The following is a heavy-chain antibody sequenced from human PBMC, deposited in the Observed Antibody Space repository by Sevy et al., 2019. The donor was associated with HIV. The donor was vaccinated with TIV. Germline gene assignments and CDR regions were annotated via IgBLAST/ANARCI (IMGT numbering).Heavy chain of an antibody. J-gene: IGHJ1*01. CDR1: GFTFTSYS. D-gene: IGHD1-1*01. Sequence: GGSLRLSCAASGFTFTSYSMHWVRQAPGKGLEWVATITYDATNKHYADSVKGGFTISRENSRNSLFLQMNILSAEYMAVYYCALERLSSNVAEYFQNWGQGNLVTVSS. V-gene: IGHV3-30-3*01. CDR3: ALERLSSNVAEYFQN. CDR2: ITYDATNK.